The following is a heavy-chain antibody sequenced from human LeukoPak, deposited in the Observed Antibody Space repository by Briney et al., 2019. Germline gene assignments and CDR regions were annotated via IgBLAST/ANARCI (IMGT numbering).Heavy chain of an antibody. J-gene: IGHJ6*02. CDR1: GGSFSGYY. V-gene: IGHV4-34*01. CDR3: ASTQAAAGTYYHYGMDV. D-gene: IGHD6-13*01. CDR2: INHSGST. Sequence: SETLSLTCAVYGGSFSGYYWSWIRQPPGKGLEWIGEINHSGSTNYNPSLKSRVTISVDKSKNQFSLKLSSVTAADTAVYYCASTQAAAGTYYHYGMDVWGQGTTVTVSS.